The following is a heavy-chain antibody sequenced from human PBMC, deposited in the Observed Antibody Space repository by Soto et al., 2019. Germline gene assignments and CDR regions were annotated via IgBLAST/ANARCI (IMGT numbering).Heavy chain of an antibody. CDR3: ASSLVAATDDHYYYYYGMDV. Sequence: QVQLVQSGAEVKKPGSSVKVSCKASGGTFSSYAISWVRQAPGQGLEWMGGIIPIFGTANYAQKFQGRVTITADESTSTAYMELSSLRSDDTAVYYCASSLVAATDDHYYYYYGMDVWGQGTTVTVSS. CDR2: IIPIFGTA. J-gene: IGHJ6*02. V-gene: IGHV1-69*01. CDR1: GGTFSSYA. D-gene: IGHD2-15*01.